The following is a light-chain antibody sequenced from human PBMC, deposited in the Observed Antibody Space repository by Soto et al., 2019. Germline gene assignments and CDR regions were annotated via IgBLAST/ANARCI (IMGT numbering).Light chain of an antibody. CDR1: QSASSTY. CDR2: GAS. V-gene: IGKV3-20*01. J-gene: IGKJ2*01. CDR3: QRYDISPFP. Sequence: DIVLTQSPGTLSLSPGERATLSCRASQSASSTYLAWYQQKPGQAPRLLIYGASSRATGIPDRFSGSGSGTDFTLTISRLEPEDFAVYYCQRYDISPFPFGQGTKLEIK.